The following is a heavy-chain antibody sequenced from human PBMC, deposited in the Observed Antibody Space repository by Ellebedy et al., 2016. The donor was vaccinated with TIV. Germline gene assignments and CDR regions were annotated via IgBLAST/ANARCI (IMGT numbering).Heavy chain of an antibody. J-gene: IGHJ3*01. CDR1: GLTFTDYE. CDR2: ISSSGTTI. Sequence: PGGSLRLSCEASGLTFTDYEMNWVRQAPGKGLEWLSSISSSGTTIKYADSVKGRFTISRDNAKNSLFLQMSGLRAADTALYYCAGYGSGYFSATDNTFDVWGQGTMVTVS. CDR3: AGYGSGYFSATDNTFDV. V-gene: IGHV3-48*03. D-gene: IGHD3-22*01.